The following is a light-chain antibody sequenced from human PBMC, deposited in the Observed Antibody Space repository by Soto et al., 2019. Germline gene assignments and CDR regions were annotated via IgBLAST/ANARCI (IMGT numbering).Light chain of an antibody. V-gene: IGKV3-11*01. CDR1: QSVSSY. Sequence: EIVMTQSPATLSVSPWERATLSCMASQSVSSYLAWYQHKPGQAPRLLIYDASNRSTGIPARFSGSGSGTDFTLTISSLEPEDFAVYYCQQRSNWPPITFGQGTRLEI. J-gene: IGKJ5*01. CDR2: DAS. CDR3: QQRSNWPPIT.